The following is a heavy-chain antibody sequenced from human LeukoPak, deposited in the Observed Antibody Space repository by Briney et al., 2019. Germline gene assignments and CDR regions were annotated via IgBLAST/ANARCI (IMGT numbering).Heavy chain of an antibody. D-gene: IGHD2-15*01. V-gene: IGHV3-7*01. CDR2: IKQDGSEK. Sequence: GGSLRLSCAASGFTFSSYWMSWVRQAPGKGMGWVANIKQDGSEKYYVDSLKGRFTISRDSAKNSLYLQMNSLRAEDTAVYYCARELGYCSGGSCYSRPFDYWGQGTLVTVSS. J-gene: IGHJ4*02. CDR3: ARELGYCSGGSCYSRPFDY. CDR1: GFTFSSYW.